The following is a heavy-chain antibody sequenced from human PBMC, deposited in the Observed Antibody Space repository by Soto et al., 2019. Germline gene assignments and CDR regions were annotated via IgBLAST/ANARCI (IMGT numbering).Heavy chain of an antibody. J-gene: IGHJ6*02. CDR1: GGSFSGYD. Sequence: PSETLSLTCAVYGGSFSGYDWSWIRPPPGEGLGWIGAISHSGRTNYNPSLKSRVTIPVDTSKNQFSLKMTSVTAADTAVYYSASRRRGYSGYDRGRLGYFDYGMDVWGQGTTVTVSS. V-gene: IGHV4-34*01. CDR2: ISHSGRT. CDR3: ASRRRGYSGYDRGRLGYFDYGMDV. D-gene: IGHD5-12*01.